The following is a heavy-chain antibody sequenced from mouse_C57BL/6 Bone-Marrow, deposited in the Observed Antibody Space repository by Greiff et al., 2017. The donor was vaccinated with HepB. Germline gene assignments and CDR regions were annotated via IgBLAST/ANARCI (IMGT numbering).Heavy chain of an antibody. CDR1: GYSITSGYN. V-gene: IGHV3-6*01. D-gene: IGHD2-3*01. CDR2: ISYDGSN. CDR3: AGNDGYYVYYYAMDY. Sequence: ESGPGLVKPSQSLSLTCSVTGYSITSGYNWNWIRQFPGNKLEWMGYISYDGSNNYNPSLKNRISITRDTSKNQFFLKLNSVTTEDTATYCCAGNDGYYVYYYAMDYWGQGTSVTVSS. J-gene: IGHJ4*01.